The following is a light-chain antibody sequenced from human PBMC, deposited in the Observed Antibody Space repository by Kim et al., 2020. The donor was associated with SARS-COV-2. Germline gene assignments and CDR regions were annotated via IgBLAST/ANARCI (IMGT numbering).Light chain of an antibody. V-gene: IGKV3-15*01. CDR3: QEYDKWPSDFT. CDR1: QSVSSN. Sequence: EILLTQSPAILSVSPGESATLSCRASQSVSSNLAWYQQKPGQAPRLLIYGASIRATGIPPRFRGSGSGKEFTLTIISLQCEDFAVHYWQEYDKWPSDFTVGGGDKVDIK. J-gene: IGKJ4*01. CDR2: GAS.